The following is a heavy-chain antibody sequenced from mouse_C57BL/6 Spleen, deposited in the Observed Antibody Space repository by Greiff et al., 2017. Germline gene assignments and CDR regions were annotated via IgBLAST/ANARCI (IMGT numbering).Heavy chain of an antibody. V-gene: IGHV1-15*01. J-gene: IGHJ3*01. D-gene: IGHD2-5*01. CDR1: GYTFTDYE. CDR3: TRTYSNYVGFAY. CDR2: IDPETGGT. Sequence: SGAELVRPGASVTLSCKASGYTFTDYEMHWVKQTPVHGLEWIGAIDPETGGTAYNQKFKGKAILTADKSSSTAYMELRSLTSEDSAVYYCTRTYSNYVGFAYWGQGTLVTVSA.